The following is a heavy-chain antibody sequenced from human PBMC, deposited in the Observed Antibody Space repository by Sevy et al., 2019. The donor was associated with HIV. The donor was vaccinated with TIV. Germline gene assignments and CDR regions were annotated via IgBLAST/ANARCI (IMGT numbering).Heavy chain of an antibody. CDR1: GITFSGYA. V-gene: IGHV3-23*01. CDR3: AGGGFGRTGSFGAFDF. D-gene: IGHD2-8*02. CDR2: IYGSAGVT. Sequence: GGSLRLSCAASGITFSGYAMNWVRQAPGKGLDWVSTIYGSAGVTYYADSVKGRFTISRDNSKNTLFLQMNNLRAEDTAVYYCAGGGFGRTGSFGAFDFWGRGTLVTVSS. J-gene: IGHJ3*01.